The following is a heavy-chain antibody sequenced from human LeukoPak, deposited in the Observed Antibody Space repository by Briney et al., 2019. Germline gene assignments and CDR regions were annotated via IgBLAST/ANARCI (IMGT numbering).Heavy chain of an antibody. Sequence: ASVKVSCNASGYTFTSYDINWVRQATGQGLEWMGWMNPNSGNTGYAQKFQGRVTMTRNTSISTAYMELSSLRSEDTAVYYCARGYDYVWGSYEFDPWGQGTLVTVSS. J-gene: IGHJ5*02. CDR3: ARGYDYVWGSYEFDP. CDR1: GYTFTSYD. V-gene: IGHV1-8*01. CDR2: MNPNSGNT. D-gene: IGHD3-16*01.